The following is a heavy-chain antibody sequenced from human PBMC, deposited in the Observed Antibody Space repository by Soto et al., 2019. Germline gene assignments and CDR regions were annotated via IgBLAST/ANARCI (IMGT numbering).Heavy chain of an antibody. CDR1: GGSISSYY. CDR2: IYYSGST. J-gene: IGHJ4*02. Sequence: SSETLSLTCTVSGGSISSYYWSWIRQPPGKGLEWIGYIYYSGSTNYNPSLKSRVTISVDTSKNQFSLKLSSVTAADTAVYYCARVGVPDYYFDYWGQGTLVTVS. D-gene: IGHD3-16*01. CDR3: ARVGVPDYYFDY. V-gene: IGHV4-59*01.